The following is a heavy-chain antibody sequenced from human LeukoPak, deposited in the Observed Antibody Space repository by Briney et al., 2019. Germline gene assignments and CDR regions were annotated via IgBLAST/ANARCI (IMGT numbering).Heavy chain of an antibody. D-gene: IGHD3-10*01. V-gene: IGHV4-59*08. CDR2: IYYSGST. J-gene: IGHJ4*02. CDR1: GGSISSYY. CDR3: ARHVYYGSGRSYFDY. Sequence: PSETLSLTCTVSGGSISSYYWSWIRQPPGKGLEWIGYIYYSGSTNYNPSLKSRVTISVDTSKNQFSLKLSSVTAADTAVYYCARHVYYGSGRSYFDYWGQGTLVTVSS.